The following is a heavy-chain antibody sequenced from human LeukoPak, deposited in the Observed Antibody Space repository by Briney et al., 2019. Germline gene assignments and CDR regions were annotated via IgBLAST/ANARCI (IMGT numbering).Heavy chain of an antibody. V-gene: IGHV3-7*01. J-gene: IGHJ4*02. CDR3: AAQRAVGFDY. CDR1: GFTFSTYY. Sequence: GSLRLSCAASGFTFSTYYMTWVRQAPGKGLEWVANIKQGGSQKYYVDSVQGRFTISRHNAKNSLYLQMNSLRAEDTAVYYCAAQRAVGFDYWGQGTLVTVSS. D-gene: IGHD6-19*01. CDR2: IKQGGSQK.